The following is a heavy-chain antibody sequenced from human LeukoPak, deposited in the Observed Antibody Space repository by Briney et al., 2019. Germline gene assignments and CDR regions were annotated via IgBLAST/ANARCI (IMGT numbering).Heavy chain of an antibody. V-gene: IGHV4-59*08. J-gene: IGHJ6*04. CDR1: GGSISSYS. Sequence: PSETLSLTCTVSGGSISSYSWSWLRQPPGKRLEWIGYVYYSGTTNYNPSLRSRVTISVDTSKNQFSLKLSSVTAADTAVYYCASTIRGYNYMHVWGRGTTVTISS. D-gene: IGHD5-24*01. CDR3: ASTIRGYNYMHV. CDR2: VYYSGTT.